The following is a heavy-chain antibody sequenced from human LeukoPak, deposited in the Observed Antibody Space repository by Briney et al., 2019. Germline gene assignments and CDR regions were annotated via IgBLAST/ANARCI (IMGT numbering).Heavy chain of an antibody. CDR2: ISSDGSNK. J-gene: IGHJ3*02. CDR1: GFTFSNYG. CDR3: AKGIYCSSTSCDHAFDI. D-gene: IGHD2-2*01. Sequence: GRSLRLSCAASGFTFSNYGMHWVRQAPGKGLDWVALISSDGSNKYYADSVRGRFTISRDNSKNTLYLQMNSLRAEDTAVYYCAKGIYCSSTSCDHAFDIWGQGTMVTVSS. V-gene: IGHV3-30*18.